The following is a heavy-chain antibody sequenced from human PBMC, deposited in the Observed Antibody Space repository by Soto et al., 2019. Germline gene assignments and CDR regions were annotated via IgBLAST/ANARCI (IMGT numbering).Heavy chain of an antibody. D-gene: IGHD6-19*01. CDR2: VSFNGAAT. V-gene: IGHV3-23*01. J-gene: IGHJ6*02. CDR1: GFTFSSDV. CDR3: AKGFLSSGWYTYYGMDV. Sequence: EVQLLESGGGLVQPGGSLRLSCAASGFTFSSDVMNWVRQAPGKGLEWVSAVSFNGAATFYVDSVKGRFTISRDNSKNTLYLQMSSLRAEDTAVYYCAKGFLSSGWYTYYGMDVWGQGTTVTVSS.